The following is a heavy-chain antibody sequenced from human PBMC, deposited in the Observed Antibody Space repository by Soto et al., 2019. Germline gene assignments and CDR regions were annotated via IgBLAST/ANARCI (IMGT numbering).Heavy chain of an antibody. J-gene: IGHJ3*02. CDR2: IYHSGST. D-gene: IGHD3-10*01. Sequence: LSLTCAVSGGSISSGGYSWSWIRQPPGKGLEWIGYIYHSGSTYYNPSLKSRVTISVDRSKNQFSLKLSSVTAADTAVYYCARGTTWLRELSNAFDSWGQGQMVTVS. V-gene: IGHV4-30-2*01. CDR3: ARGTTWLRELSNAFDS. CDR1: GGSISSGGYS.